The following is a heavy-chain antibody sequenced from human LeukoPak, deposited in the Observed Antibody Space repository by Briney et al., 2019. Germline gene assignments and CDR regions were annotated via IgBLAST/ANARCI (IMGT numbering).Heavy chain of an antibody. CDR1: GFTFNDYG. D-gene: IGHD3-22*01. J-gene: IGHJ3*02. V-gene: IGHV3-20*04. CDR3: AKGTSGYYSPDAFDI. CDR2: INWNGGST. Sequence: PGGSLRLSCAASGFTFNDYGMSWVRQAPGKGLEWVSGINWNGGSTGYADSVKGRFTISRDNAKNSLYLQMNSLRAEDTALYYCAKGTSGYYSPDAFDIWGQGTMVTVSS.